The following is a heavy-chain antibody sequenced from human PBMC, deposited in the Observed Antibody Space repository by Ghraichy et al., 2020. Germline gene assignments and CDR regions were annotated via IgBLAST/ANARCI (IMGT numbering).Heavy chain of an antibody. D-gene: IGHD3-10*01. CDR1: GFTFSSYA. CDR2: ISYDGSNK. CDR3: ARECRGVGAFDI. V-gene: IGHV3-30*04. Sequence: SLRLSCAASGFTFSSYAMHWVRQAPGKGLEWVAVISYDGSNKYYADSVKGRFTISRDNSKNTLYLQMNSLRAEDTAVYYCARECRGVGAFDIWGQGTMVTVSS. J-gene: IGHJ3*02.